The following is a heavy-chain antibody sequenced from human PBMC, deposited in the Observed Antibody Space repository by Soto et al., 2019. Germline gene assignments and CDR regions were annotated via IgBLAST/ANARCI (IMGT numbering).Heavy chain of an antibody. CDR1: GGTFSSYA. J-gene: IGHJ4*02. CDR3: AHTPPGYTAMGHTGY. Sequence: QVQLVQSGAEVKKPGSSVKVSCKASGGTFSSYAISWVRQAPGQGLEWMGGIIPIFGTANYAQKFQGRVTITADESTSTADIELSSLRSEDTAVYYCAHTPPGYTAMGHTGYWGQGTLVTVSS. CDR2: IIPIFGTA. V-gene: IGHV1-69*01. D-gene: IGHD5-18*01.